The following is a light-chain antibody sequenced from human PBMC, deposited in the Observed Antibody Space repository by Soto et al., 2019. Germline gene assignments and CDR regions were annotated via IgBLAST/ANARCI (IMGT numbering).Light chain of an antibody. J-gene: IGLJ3*02. V-gene: IGLV2-14*01. CDR3: SSYTSSSTLE. CDR2: EVS. Sequence: QSALTQPASVSGSPGQSITISCTGTSSDVGGYNYVSWYQQHPGKAPKLMIYEVSNRPSGVSNRFSGSKSGKTASLTISGLQAEDEADYYCSSYTSSSTLEFGGGTQLTVL. CDR1: SSDVGGYNY.